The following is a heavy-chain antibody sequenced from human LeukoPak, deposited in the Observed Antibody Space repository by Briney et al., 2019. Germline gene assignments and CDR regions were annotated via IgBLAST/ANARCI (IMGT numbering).Heavy chain of an antibody. Sequence: SETLSLTCTVSGGSISSYYWSWIRQPAGKGLEWIGRIYTSGSTNYNPSLKSRVTISVDTSKNQFSLKLSSVTAADTAVYYCARRGVWRSGSSDWWSFDYWGQGTLVTVSS. CDR3: ARRGVWRSGSSDWWSFDY. CDR1: GGSISSYY. V-gene: IGHV4-4*07. J-gene: IGHJ4*02. D-gene: IGHD3-16*01. CDR2: IYTSGST.